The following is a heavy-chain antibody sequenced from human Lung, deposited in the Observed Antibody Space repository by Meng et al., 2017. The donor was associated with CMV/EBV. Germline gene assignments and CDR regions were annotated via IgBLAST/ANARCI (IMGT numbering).Heavy chain of an antibody. Sequence: GGSLRLXCAASGFTFSTYRMNWVRQAPGKGLEWVSSITSSSSYIYYADSEKGRFTISRDNAKNSLYLQMNSLRAEDTAVYYGARGLGYCSSTSGASDDWGQGXLVTVTS. D-gene: IGHD2-2*01. J-gene: IGHJ4*02. CDR3: ARGLGYCSSTSGASDD. V-gene: IGHV3-21*01. CDR1: GFTFSTYR. CDR2: ITSSSSYI.